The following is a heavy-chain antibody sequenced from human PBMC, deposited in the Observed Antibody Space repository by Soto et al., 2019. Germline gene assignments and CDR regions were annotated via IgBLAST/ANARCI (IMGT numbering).Heavy chain of an antibody. CDR1: GAALKGGNYY. Sequence: PWENLSLTCIVSGAALKGGNYYWSLMRRVPGKGLEWIGHIYVTGAVDYNPSLRDRITISQDTSERQFSLNLRLVTAADTAVYYCARLRIAANNYKWFDPWGQGTLVTVSS. CDR3: ARLRIAANNYKWFDP. J-gene: IGHJ5*02. CDR2: IYVTGAV. V-gene: IGHV4-31*03. D-gene: IGHD1-20*01.